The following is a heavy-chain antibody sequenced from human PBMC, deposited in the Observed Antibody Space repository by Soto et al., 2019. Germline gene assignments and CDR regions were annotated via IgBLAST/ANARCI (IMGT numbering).Heavy chain of an antibody. CDR2: INSDGSTT. D-gene: IGHD6-19*01. J-gene: IGHJ4*02. CDR1: GFNFSDHW. Sequence: GGSLRLSCAASGFNFSDHWMHWVRQVPGKGLVWVARINSDGSTTTYADSVKGRFTISRANARNTLYLQMDSLRAGDTALYYCARGYSSGPDYWGQGTLVTVSS. CDR3: ARGYSSGPDY. V-gene: IGHV3-74*01.